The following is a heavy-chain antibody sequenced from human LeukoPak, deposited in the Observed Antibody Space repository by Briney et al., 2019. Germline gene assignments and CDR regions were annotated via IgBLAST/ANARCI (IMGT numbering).Heavy chain of an antibody. V-gene: IGHV1-69*13. CDR2: LIPIFGKA. Sequence: SVKLSCNASGGTFSSYAISWVRQPPAQGLEWMRGLIPIFGKANYAQKFQGRVTITADESTSTAYMELSSRRSEEALVYYCGGGGYGSGSYFDYYYGMDVSGKGTTVTASS. CDR1: GGTFSSYA. CDR3: GGGGYGSGSYFDYYYGMDV. J-gene: IGHJ6*04. D-gene: IGHD3-10*01.